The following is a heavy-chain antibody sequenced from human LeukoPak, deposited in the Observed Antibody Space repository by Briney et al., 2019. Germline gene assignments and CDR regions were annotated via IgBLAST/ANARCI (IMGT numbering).Heavy chain of an antibody. CDR1: GYTFTSYG. CDR3: ARAHYERPYYYGSGSPDY. Sequence: ASVTVSFTASGYTFTSYGISWVRQAPGQGLEWMGWISAYNGNTNYAQKLQGRVTMTTDASTSTAYMELRSLRSDDTAVYYCARAHYERPYYYGSGSPDYGGQGTLVTVSS. J-gene: IGHJ4*02. D-gene: IGHD3-10*01. V-gene: IGHV1-18*01. CDR2: ISAYNGNT.